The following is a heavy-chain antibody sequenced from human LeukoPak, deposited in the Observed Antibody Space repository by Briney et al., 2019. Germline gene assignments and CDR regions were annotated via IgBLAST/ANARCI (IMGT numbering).Heavy chain of an antibody. V-gene: IGHV5-51*01. CDR1: GSSFTSYW. CDR2: IYPGDSDT. CDR3: ARPYYDFWSGYPIGPYYFDY. Sequence: GESLKISCKGSGSSFTSYWIGWVRQMLGKGLEWMGIIYPGDSDTRYSPSFQGQVTISADKSISTAYLQWSSLKASDTAMYYCARPYYDFWSGYPIGPYYFDYWGQGTLVTVSS. J-gene: IGHJ4*02. D-gene: IGHD3-3*01.